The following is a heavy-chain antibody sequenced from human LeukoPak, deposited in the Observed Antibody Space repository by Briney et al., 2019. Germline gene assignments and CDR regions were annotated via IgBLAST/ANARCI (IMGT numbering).Heavy chain of an antibody. CDR1: GGSISSSNW. J-gene: IGHJ4*02. D-gene: IGHD3-22*01. CDR3: ARAGTGDVYDSSGYDY. V-gene: IGHV4-4*02. CDR2: IYHSGST. Sequence: SETLSLTCAVSGGSISSSNWWSWVRQPPGKGLEWIGEIYHSGSTNYNPSLKSRVTISVDKSKNQFSLKLSSVTAADTAVYYCARAGTGDVYDSSGYDYWGQGTLVTVSS.